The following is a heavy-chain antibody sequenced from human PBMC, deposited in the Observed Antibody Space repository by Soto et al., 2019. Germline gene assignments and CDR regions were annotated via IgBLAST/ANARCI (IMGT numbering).Heavy chain of an antibody. J-gene: IGHJ6*02. V-gene: IGHV1-8*01. CDR3: ARDYSSSWYFPYYYYYYGMDV. CDR2: MNPNSGNT. D-gene: IGHD6-13*01. Sequence: XSVKVSCKASGYPFTSYDINWVRQATGQGLEWMGWMNPNSGNTGYAQKFQGRVTMTRNTSISTAYMELSSLRSEDTAVYYCARDYSSSWYFPYYYYYYGMDVWGQGTTVTVSS. CDR1: GYPFTSYD.